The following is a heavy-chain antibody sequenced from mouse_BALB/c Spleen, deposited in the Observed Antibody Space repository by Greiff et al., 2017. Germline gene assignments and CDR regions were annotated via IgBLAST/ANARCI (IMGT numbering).Heavy chain of an antibody. V-gene: IGHV14-4*02. J-gene: IGHJ4*01. CDR2: IDPENGDT. CDR1: GFNIKDYY. Sequence: VQLKESGAELVRSGASVKLSCTASGFNIKDYYMHWVKQRPEQGLEWIGWIDPENGDTEYAPKFQGKATMTADTSSNTAYLQLSSLTSEDTAVYYCNAGYYGTSYAMDYWGQGTSVTDSS. D-gene: IGHD1-1*01. CDR3: NAGYYGTSYAMDY.